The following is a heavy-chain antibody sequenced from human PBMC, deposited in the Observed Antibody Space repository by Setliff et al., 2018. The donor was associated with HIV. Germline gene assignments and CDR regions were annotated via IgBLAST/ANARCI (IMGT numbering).Heavy chain of an antibody. V-gene: IGHV4-59*01. CDR1: GGSMSSYH. J-gene: IGHJ4*02. CDR3: ARNRVPSSL. D-gene: IGHD3-10*01. Sequence: SETLSLTCTVSGGSMSSYHWSWIRQPPGKGLEWIGSIYYTGSTDYNPSLMSRVTISLDTPKNQFSLKLNSVIAADTAVYYCARNRVPSSLWGQGTMVTVSS. CDR2: IYYTGST.